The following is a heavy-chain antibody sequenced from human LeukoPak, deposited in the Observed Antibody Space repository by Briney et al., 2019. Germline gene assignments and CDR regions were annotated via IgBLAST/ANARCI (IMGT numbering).Heavy chain of an antibody. CDR2: ISAYNGNT. J-gene: IGHJ3*02. Sequence: ASVKVSCKASGYTFTSYGISWVRQAPGQGLEWMGWISAYNGNTNYAQKLQGRATMTTDTSTSTAYMELRSLRSDDTAVYYCARGALLWFGELQAFDIWGQGTMVTVSS. V-gene: IGHV1-18*01. CDR1: GYTFTSYG. D-gene: IGHD3-10*01. CDR3: ARGALLWFGELQAFDI.